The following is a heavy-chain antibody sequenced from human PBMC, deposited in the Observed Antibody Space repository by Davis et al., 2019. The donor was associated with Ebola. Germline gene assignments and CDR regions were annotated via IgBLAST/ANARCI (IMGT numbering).Heavy chain of an antibody. CDR2: MSYTGGT. CDR1: GGSITSGSSY. D-gene: IGHD3-16*02. V-gene: IGHV4-39*01. Sequence: GSLRLSCTVSGGSITSGSSYWGWLRQPPGKGLEWIGIMSYTGGTYYNPSLKRRVTISVDTSKNQFSLKLTSVTAADTAVYYCARQNGVGLGELSFFDYWGQGTLVTVSS. J-gene: IGHJ4*02. CDR3: ARQNGVGLGELSFFDY.